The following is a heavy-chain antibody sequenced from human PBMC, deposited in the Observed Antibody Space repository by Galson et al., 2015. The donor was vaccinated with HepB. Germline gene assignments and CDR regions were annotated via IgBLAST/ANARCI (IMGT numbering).Heavy chain of an antibody. CDR3: AGTYCTNGVCYYGITGSYYYYGMDV. Sequence: ETLSLTCAAYSGSFSGYYWSWIRQPPGKGLEWIGEINHSGSTNYNPSLKSRVTISVDTSKNQFYLRLRSVTAADTAVYYCAGTYCTNGVCYYGITGSYYYYGMDVWGQGTTVTVS. D-gene: IGHD2-8*01. CDR2: INHSGST. CDR1: SGSFSGYY. V-gene: IGHV4-34*01. J-gene: IGHJ6*02.